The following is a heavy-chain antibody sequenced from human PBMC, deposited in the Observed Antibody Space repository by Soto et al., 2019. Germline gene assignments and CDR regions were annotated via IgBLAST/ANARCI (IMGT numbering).Heavy chain of an antibody. J-gene: IGHJ6*02. V-gene: IGHV1-69*13. CDR3: ARGPRGYCSSTSCYTSYYYYYGMDV. CDR1: GGTFSSYA. CDR2: IIPIFGTA. Sequence: AASVKVSCKASGGTFSSYAISWVRQAPGQGLEWMGGIIPIFGTANYAQKFQGRVTITADESTSTAYMELSSLRSEDTAVYYCARGPRGYCSSTSCYTSYYYYYGMDVWGQGTTVTVS. D-gene: IGHD2-2*02.